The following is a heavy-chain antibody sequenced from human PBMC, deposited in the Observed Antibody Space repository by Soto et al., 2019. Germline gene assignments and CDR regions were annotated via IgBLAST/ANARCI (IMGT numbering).Heavy chain of an antibody. CDR3: ARDPSGWLPNEGYYYYYGMDV. V-gene: IGHV4-59*01. CDR2: IYYSGST. CDR1: GGSISSYY. D-gene: IGHD3-10*01. J-gene: IGHJ6*02. Sequence: SETLSLTCTVSGGSISSYYWSWIRQPPGKGLEWIGYIYYSGSTNYNPSLKSRVTISVDTSKNQFSLKLSSVTAADTAVYYCARDPSGWLPNEGYYYYYGMDVWGQGTTVTVSS.